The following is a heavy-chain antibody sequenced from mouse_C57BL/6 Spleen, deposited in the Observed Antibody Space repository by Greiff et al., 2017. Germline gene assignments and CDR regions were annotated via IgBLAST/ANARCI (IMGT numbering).Heavy chain of an antibody. CDR2: INPYNGGT. J-gene: IGHJ2*01. CDR1: GYTFTDYY. CDR3: ARGGLVVEYFDY. Sequence: VQLQQSGPVLVKPGASVKMSCKASGYTFTDYYMNWVKQSHGKSLEWIGVINPYNGGTSYNQKFKGKATLTVDKSSSTAYMELNSLTSEDSAVYYCARGGLVVEYFDYWGQGTTLTVSS. D-gene: IGHD1-1*01. V-gene: IGHV1-19*01.